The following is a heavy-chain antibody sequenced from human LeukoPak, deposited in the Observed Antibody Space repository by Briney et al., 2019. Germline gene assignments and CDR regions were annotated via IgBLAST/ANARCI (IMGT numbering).Heavy chain of an antibody. CDR3: SRSLDY. CDR1: GFPFSDYW. V-gene: IGHV3-7*01. CDR2: INQDGRIQ. Sequence: GRSLRLSCAASGFPFSDYWMDWVRQAPGKGVEWVANINQDGRIQYYADSVRGRFIISRNNAKNSLYLQMYSLRAEDTAIYFCSRSLDYSAQGAMVTVSS. J-gene: IGHJ4*02.